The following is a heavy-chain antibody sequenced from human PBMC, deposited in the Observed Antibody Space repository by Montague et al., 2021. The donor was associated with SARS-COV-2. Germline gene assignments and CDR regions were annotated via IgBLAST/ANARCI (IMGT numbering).Heavy chain of an antibody. J-gene: IGHJ4*01. CDR3: ARGWRRWLVIYPRYYVDY. CDR2: INHSGSN. CDR1: GGSFSGYH. D-gene: IGHD6-19*01. Sequence: SETLSLTCAVCGGSFSGYHWSWIRQPPGKGLEWIGEINHSGSNNYNPSLKSRVTISVDTSKNQFSLKLSSVTAADTAVYYCARGWRRWLVIYPRYYVDYWGQGTLVTVSS. V-gene: IGHV4-34*01.